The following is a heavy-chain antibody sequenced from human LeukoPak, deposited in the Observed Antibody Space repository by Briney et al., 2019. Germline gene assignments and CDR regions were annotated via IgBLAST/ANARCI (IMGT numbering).Heavy chain of an antibody. Sequence: HSGGSLRLSCAASGFTFSSYAMSWVRQAPGKGLEWVSAISGSGGSTYYADSVKGRFTISRDNSKNTLYLQMNSLRAEDTAVYYCAKLSVAGTYSWFDPWGQGTLVTVSS. J-gene: IGHJ5*02. V-gene: IGHV3-23*01. CDR2: ISGSGGST. D-gene: IGHD6-19*01. CDR1: GFTFSSYA. CDR3: AKLSVAGTYSWFDP.